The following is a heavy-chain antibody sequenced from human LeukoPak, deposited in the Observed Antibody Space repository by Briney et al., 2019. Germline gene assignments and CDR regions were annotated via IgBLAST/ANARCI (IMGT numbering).Heavy chain of an antibody. D-gene: IGHD3-10*01. CDR3: ARISRYYGSGSYSHFDY. CDR2: IDWDDDK. J-gene: IGHJ4*02. CDR1: GFSLSTSGMC. V-gene: IGHV2-70*01. Sequence: SGPALVKPTQTLTLICTFSGFSLSTSGMCVSWIRQPPEKALKWLALIDWDDDKYYSTSLKTRLTISKDTSKNQVVLTMTNMDPVDTATYYCARISRYYGSGSYSHFDYWGQGTLVTVSS.